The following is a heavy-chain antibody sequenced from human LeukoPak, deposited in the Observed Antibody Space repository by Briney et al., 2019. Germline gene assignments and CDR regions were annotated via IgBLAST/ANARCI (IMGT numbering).Heavy chain of an antibody. CDR1: GFTFSTYS. CDR3: AKDSDYYHSSGYYYAYFQH. CDR2: ISSSSSTI. V-gene: IGHV3-48*02. Sequence: PGGSLRLSCAVSGFTFSTYSMNWVRQAPGKGLEWVSYISSSSSTIYYADSVKGRFTISRDNAKNSLYLQMNSLRDEDTAVYYCAKDSDYYHSSGYYYAYFQHWGRGTLVTVSS. J-gene: IGHJ1*01. D-gene: IGHD3-22*01.